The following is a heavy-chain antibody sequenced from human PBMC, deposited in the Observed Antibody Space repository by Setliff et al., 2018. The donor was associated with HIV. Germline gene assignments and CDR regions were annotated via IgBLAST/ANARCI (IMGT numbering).Heavy chain of an antibody. V-gene: IGHV4-30-4*08. CDR3: ARIGTPRTIHY. D-gene: IGHD1-7*01. CDR1: GGSISSGDYY. J-gene: IGHJ4*02. Sequence: SETLSLTCTVSGGSISSGDYYWSWICQPPGTGLDWIGYIYYSGSTYYNPSVMSRVTISLDTSKNQFSLKLSSVTAADPAVYYCARIGTPRTIHYWGQGTLVTVSS. CDR2: IYYSGST.